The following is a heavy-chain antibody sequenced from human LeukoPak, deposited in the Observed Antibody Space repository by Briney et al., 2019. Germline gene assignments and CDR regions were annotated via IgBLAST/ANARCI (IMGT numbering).Heavy chain of an antibody. CDR2: IHYSGST. CDR3: TRHLDYYGSGSYEY. J-gene: IGHJ4*02. CDR1: GGSISGFH. V-gene: IGHV4-59*08. Sequence: PSETLSLTCTVSGGSISGFHWSWIRQPPGKGLEWIGYIHYSGSTDYHPSLKSRVTISVDTSKNQFSLKLSSVTAADTAVYYCTRHLDYYGSGSYEYWGQGTLVTVSS. D-gene: IGHD3-10*01.